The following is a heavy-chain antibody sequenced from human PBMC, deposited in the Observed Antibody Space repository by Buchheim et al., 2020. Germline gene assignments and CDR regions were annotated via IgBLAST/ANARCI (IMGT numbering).Heavy chain of an antibody. CDR3: AQHYYYDSSAIGAFDI. J-gene: IGHJ3*02. Sequence: QLQLQQWGAGLLKPSETLSLTCAVYGGSFSGYYWSWIRQPPGKGLEWIGEINHSGSTNYNPSLKSRVTISIDTSKNQFSLKLSSVTAADTAIYYCAQHYYYDSSAIGAFDIWGQGT. CDR2: INHSGST. V-gene: IGHV4-34*01. D-gene: IGHD3-22*01. CDR1: GGSFSGYY.